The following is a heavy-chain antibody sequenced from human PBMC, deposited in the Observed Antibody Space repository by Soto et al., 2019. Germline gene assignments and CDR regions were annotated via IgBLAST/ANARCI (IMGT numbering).Heavy chain of an antibody. J-gene: IGHJ6*03. Sequence: ASVKVSCKASGYTFSSSGISWVRQAPGQGLEWMGWINPNSGGTNYAQKFQGWVTMTRDTSISTAYMELSRLRSDDTAVYYCARDRFGFGADYHMDVWGKGTTVTVSS. CDR3: ARDRFGFGADYHMDV. CDR2: INPNSGGT. D-gene: IGHD3-10*01. CDR1: GYTFSSSG. V-gene: IGHV1-2*04.